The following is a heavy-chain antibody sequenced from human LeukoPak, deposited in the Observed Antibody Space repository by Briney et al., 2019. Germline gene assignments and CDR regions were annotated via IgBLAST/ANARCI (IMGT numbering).Heavy chain of an antibody. Sequence: ASVKVSCKASGYTFTSSYMHWVRQAPGQGLEWMGIINPSGDSTSYAQKFQGRVTMTRDTSTSTVYMELSSLRSEDTAVYYCARDADYGSGTENWFDPWGQGTLVTVSS. J-gene: IGHJ5*02. CDR1: GYTFTSSY. CDR2: INPSGDST. CDR3: ARDADYGSGTENWFDP. D-gene: IGHD3-10*01. V-gene: IGHV1-46*01.